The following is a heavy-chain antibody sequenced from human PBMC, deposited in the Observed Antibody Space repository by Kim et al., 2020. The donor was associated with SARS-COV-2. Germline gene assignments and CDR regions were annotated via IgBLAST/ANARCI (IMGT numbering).Heavy chain of an antibody. J-gene: IGHJ4*02. CDR3: ARAGYSYVAYYFDY. CDR1: GGSISSGSYY. Sequence: SETLSLTCTVSGGSISSGSYYWSWIRQPAGKGLEWIGRIYTSGSTNYNPSLKSRVTISVDTSNNQFSLKLSSVTAADTAVYYCARAGYSYVAYYFDYWGQGTLVTVSS. D-gene: IGHD5-18*01. CDR2: IYTSGST. V-gene: IGHV4-61*02.